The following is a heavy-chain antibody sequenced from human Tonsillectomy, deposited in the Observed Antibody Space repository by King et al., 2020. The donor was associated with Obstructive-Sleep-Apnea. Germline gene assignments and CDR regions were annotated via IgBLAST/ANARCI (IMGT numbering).Heavy chain of an antibody. D-gene: IGHD4-17*01. CDR2: INPNSGGT. J-gene: IGHJ4*01. Sequence: QLVQSGAEVKKPGASVKVSCKASGYTFTGYYIHWVRQAPGQGLEWMGWINPNSGGTNYAQKFQGRVTMTRDTSISTAYMELYRLMSDDTAVYYCATVAVSTATYFFDYWGHGTLVTVSS. CDR1: GYTFTGYY. V-gene: IGHV1-2*02. CDR3: ATVAVSTATYFFDY.